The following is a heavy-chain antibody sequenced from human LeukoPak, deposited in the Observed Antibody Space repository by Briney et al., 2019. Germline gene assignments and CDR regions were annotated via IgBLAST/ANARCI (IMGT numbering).Heavy chain of an antibody. CDR1: GSTLSDLS. CDR2: SDPEDGET. J-gene: IGHJ2*01. CDR3: VTDRARLFWYFDL. V-gene: IGHV1-24*01. Sequence: ASVKLSCTVSGSTLSDLSIHWARQAPGKGLEYVGGSDPEDGETFHAQNFQGRVTMTEDTSIDTAYMELSSLRSEDTAVYYCVTDRARLFWYFDLWGRGTLVTVSS. D-gene: IGHD6-6*01.